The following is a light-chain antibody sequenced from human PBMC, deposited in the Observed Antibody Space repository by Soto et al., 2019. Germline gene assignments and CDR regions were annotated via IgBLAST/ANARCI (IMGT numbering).Light chain of an antibody. CDR2: TSG. Sequence: IHMTQSPSSLSASVGDRVTITCRASQRITTYLNWYQQKPGEAPKLLISTSGTLQRGVPSRFTGSGSGTDFTLSSTSPQPAEFATCSCQKNYNTPYTFGMGPKKEIK. J-gene: IGKJ2*01. CDR3: QKNYNTPYT. V-gene: IGKV1-39*01. CDR1: QRITTY.